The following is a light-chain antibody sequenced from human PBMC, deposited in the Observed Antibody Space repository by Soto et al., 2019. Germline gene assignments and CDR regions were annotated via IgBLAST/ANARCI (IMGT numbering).Light chain of an antibody. CDR1: QDINHY. Sequence: DIQMTQSPSSLSASVGDRVTITCQASQDINHYLNWYQQRPGKAPKSLIYDGSNLETGVPSRFSGSGAWKMFSLTIDNLQPEDVATYYCQQYDNFPVSFGGGTKLEIK. J-gene: IGKJ4*01. CDR3: QQYDNFPVS. CDR2: DGS. V-gene: IGKV1-33*01.